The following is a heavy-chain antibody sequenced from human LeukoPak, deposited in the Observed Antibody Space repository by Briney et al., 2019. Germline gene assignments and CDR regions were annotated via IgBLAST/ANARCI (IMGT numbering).Heavy chain of an antibody. V-gene: IGHV3-23*01. D-gene: IGHD2-2*01. CDR2: ISGSGGST. Sequence: GGSLRPSCAASGFTFSSYAMSWVRQAPGKGLEWVSAISGSGGSTYYADSVKGRFTISRDNSKNTLYLQMNSLRAEDTAVYYCAKVGLVVPAAPPNYWGQGTLVTVSS. J-gene: IGHJ4*02. CDR1: GFTFSSYA. CDR3: AKVGLVVPAAPPNY.